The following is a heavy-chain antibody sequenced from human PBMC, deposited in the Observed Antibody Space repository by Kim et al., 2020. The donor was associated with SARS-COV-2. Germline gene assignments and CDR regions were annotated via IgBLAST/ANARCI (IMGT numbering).Heavy chain of an antibody. CDR2: IYYSGST. D-gene: IGHD6-19*01. J-gene: IGHJ6*02. CDR1: SGSINSYY. Sequence: SETLSLTCSVSSGSINSYYWSWIRQPPGKGLEWIGYIYYSGSTNYNPTIKSRVTISVDTSKNQFSLKLSSVTAADTAVYYCARERTSGWYPGDGMDVWGQGTTVTVSS. CDR3: ARERTSGWYPGDGMDV. V-gene: IGHV4-59*13.